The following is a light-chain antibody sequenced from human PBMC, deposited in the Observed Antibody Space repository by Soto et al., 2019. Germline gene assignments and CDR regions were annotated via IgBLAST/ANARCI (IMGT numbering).Light chain of an antibody. Sequence: EVVLTQSPATLSVSPGERATLSCRASQYIGSAVAWYQQRSGQAPRLLIFDASIRVPTTPARFSGSVSGTEFTITISSLESEDFAVYFCQQYGDRPRTFGQGTKVDNK. J-gene: IGKJ1*01. CDR2: DAS. CDR3: QQYGDRPRT. V-gene: IGKV3-15*01. CDR1: QYIGSA.